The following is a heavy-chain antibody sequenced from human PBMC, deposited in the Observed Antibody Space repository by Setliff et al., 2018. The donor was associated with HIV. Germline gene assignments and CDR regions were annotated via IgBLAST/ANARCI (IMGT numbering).Heavy chain of an antibody. Sequence: SETLSLTCSVSGDSIGAYHWSWIRQPPGRGLEWIGYIHSSGTTHYNPSLSSRVTISFDASKNQFSLKLSSVTAADTAVYFCARWGAGYNSYDSWGQGSLVTVSS. CDR2: IHSSGTT. D-gene: IGHD5-12*01. J-gene: IGHJ4*02. CDR1: GDSIGAYH. V-gene: IGHV4-59*01. CDR3: ARWGAGYNSYDS.